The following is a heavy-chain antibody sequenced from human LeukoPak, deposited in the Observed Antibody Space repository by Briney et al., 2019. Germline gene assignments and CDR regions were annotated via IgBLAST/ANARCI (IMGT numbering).Heavy chain of an antibody. V-gene: IGHV1-2*02. J-gene: IGHJ5*02. CDR3: AREGNYYDSSGFHP. CDR2: INPNSGGT. CDR1: GYTFTGYY. Sequence: ASVKVSCKASGYTFTGYYMHWVRQAPGQGLEWMGWINPNSGGTNYAQKFQGRVTMTRDTSISTAHMELSRLRSDDTAVYYCAREGNYYDSSGFHPWGQGTLVTASS. D-gene: IGHD3-22*01.